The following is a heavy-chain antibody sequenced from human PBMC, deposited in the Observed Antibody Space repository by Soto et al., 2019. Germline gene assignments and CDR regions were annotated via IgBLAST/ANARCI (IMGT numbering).Heavy chain of an antibody. V-gene: IGHV1-69*04. CDR2: IIPILGIA. CDR3: ARDLWYYGSGSPFDY. J-gene: IGHJ4*02. CDR1: GGTFSSYT. Sequence: SVKVSCKAFGGTFSSYTISWVRQAPGQGLEWMGRIIPILGIANYAQKFQGRVTITADKSTSTAYMELSSLRSEDTAVYYCARDLWYYGSGSPFDYWGQGTLVTVSS. D-gene: IGHD3-10*01.